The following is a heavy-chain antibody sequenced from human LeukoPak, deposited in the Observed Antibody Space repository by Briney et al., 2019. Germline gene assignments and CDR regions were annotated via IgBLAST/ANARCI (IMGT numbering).Heavy chain of an antibody. J-gene: IGHJ6*03. CDR1: GFTVNSNY. V-gene: IGHV3-66*02. D-gene: IGHD2-2*01. Sequence: GGSLRLSCAASGFTVNSNYMNWVRQAPGKGLEWVSVIYSGGNTYYADSVRGRFTISRDTSKNTLYLQMNSLRAEDMAVYYCARDDALGYYYYMDVWGKGTTVTVSS. CDR3: ARDDALGYYYYMDV. CDR2: IYSGGNT.